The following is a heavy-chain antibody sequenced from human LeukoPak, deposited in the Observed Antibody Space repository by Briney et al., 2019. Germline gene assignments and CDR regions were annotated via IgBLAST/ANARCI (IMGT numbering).Heavy chain of an antibody. Sequence: SQTLSLTCTVSGGSISSYYWSWIRQPPGKGLEWIGYIYYSGSTNYNPSLKSRVTISVDTSKNQFSLKLSSVTAADTAVYYCAKLDIVVVPAAIGNDYWGQGTLVTVSS. D-gene: IGHD2-2*02. CDR1: GGSISSYY. J-gene: IGHJ4*02. CDR3: AKLDIVVVPAAIGNDY. CDR2: IYYSGST. V-gene: IGHV4-59*08.